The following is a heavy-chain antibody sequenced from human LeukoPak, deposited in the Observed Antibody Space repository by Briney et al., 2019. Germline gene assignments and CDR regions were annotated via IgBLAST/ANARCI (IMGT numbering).Heavy chain of an antibody. CDR1: GYTFSGYN. Sequence: ASVKVPCKASGYTFSGYNIHWVRQAPGQGLEWMGRINPNSGGTNYAQKFQGRVTMTRDTSISTAYMELSRLRSDDTAVYYCARDEDSSRRSHSYYGMDVWGQGTTVTVSS. D-gene: IGHD6-13*01. J-gene: IGHJ6*02. CDR2: INPNSGGT. CDR3: ARDEDSSRRSHSYYGMDV. V-gene: IGHV1-2*06.